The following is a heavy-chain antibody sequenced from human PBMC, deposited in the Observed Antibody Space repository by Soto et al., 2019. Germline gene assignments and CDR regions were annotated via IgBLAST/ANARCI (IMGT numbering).Heavy chain of an antibody. V-gene: IGHV1-69*02. J-gene: IGHJ6*03. CDR2: IIPILGIA. CDR1: GGTFSSYT. Sequence: QVQLVQSGAEVKKPGSSVKVSCKASGGTFSSYTISWVRQAPGQGLEWMGRIIPILGIANYAQKFQGRVTITADKSTSTAYMELSSLRSEDTAVYYCARGLGTDDCYYYMDVWGKGTTVTVSS. D-gene: IGHD3-16*01. CDR3: ARGLGTDDCYYYMDV.